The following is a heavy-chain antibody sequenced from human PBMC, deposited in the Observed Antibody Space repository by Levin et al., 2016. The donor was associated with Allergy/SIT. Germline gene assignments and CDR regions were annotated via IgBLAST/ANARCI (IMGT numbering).Heavy chain of an antibody. D-gene: IGHD3-22*01. J-gene: IGHJ5*02. Sequence: SETLSLTCAVYGGSFSDYYWSWIRQPPGKGLEWIGEINHRGSTNYNPSLKSRVTISVDTSKDRFSLKLSSLTAADTAVYYCARVNIDIKMIVVVITSVSGWFDPWGQGTLVTVSS. CDR2: INHRGST. CDR3: ARVNIDIKMIVVVITSVSGWFDP. V-gene: IGHV4-34*01. CDR1: GGSFSDYY.